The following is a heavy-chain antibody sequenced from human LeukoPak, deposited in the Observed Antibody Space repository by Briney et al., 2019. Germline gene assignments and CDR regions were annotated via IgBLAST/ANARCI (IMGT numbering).Heavy chain of an antibody. Sequence: SETLSLTCTVSGYSISSGYYWGWIRQPPGKGLELIGSIYRSGSTYYNPSLKSRITISVDTSKNQFSLNLSSVTAADTAVYYCARDALWFGELLYTVDYWGQGTLVTVSS. CDR1: GYSISSGYY. CDR3: ARDALWFGELLYTVDY. V-gene: IGHV4-38-2*02. J-gene: IGHJ4*02. D-gene: IGHD3-10*01. CDR2: IYRSGST.